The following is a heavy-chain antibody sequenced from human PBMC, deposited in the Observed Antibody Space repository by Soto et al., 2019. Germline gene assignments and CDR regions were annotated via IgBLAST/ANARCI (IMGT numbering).Heavy chain of an antibody. D-gene: IGHD3-10*01. Sequence: SETLSLTCAVYGGSFSGYYWSWIRQPPGKGLEWIGEINHSGSTNYNPSLKSRVTISVDTSKNQFSLKLSSVTAADTAVYYCTLWFGESSYYYMDVWGKGTTVTVSS. CDR3: TLWFGESSYYYMDV. CDR1: GGSFSGYY. J-gene: IGHJ6*03. V-gene: IGHV4-34*01. CDR2: INHSGST.